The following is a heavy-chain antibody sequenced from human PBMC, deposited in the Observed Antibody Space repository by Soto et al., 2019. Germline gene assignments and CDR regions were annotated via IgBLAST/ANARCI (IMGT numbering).Heavy chain of an antibody. CDR1: GYSFTSYW. J-gene: IGHJ5*02. D-gene: IGHD6-6*01. V-gene: IGHV5-10-1*01. Sequence: PGESLKISCKGAGYSFTSYWISWASQMTGKGLEWMGRIDPSDSYTNYSPSFQGHVTISADKSISTAYLQWSSLKASDTAMYYCARLPSIAARGHNFGAWGQGTLVTVSS. CDR2: IDPSDSYT. CDR3: ARLPSIAARGHNFGA.